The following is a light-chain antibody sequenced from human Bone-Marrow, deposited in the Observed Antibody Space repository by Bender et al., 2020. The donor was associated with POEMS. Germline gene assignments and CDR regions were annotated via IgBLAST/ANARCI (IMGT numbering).Light chain of an antibody. CDR2: DVS. V-gene: IGLV2-14*01. J-gene: IGLJ3*02. CDR1: NSDVGAHNR. Sequence: QSALTQPASVSGSPGQSITISCAGTNSDVGAHNRVSWYQQPPGKAPRLMTYDVSSRPSGVSNRFSGSKSANTASLTISGLQAEDEADYYCSSYTDSSTLVVFGGGTKLTVL. CDR3: SSYTDSSTLVV.